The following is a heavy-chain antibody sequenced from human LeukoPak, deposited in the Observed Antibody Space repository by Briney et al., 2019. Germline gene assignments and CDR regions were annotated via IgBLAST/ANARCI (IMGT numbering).Heavy chain of an antibody. Sequence: GGSLRLSCAASGFTLSSYAMRWVRQAPGKGLEWVSVISGSGDSTYYADSVRGRFTISRDNSMNTLYLQMNSLRAEDTAVYYCARDLSSGTYGIFDIWGQGTMVTVSS. CDR2: ISGSGDST. D-gene: IGHD3-10*01. CDR3: ARDLSSGTYGIFDI. CDR1: GFTLSSYA. V-gene: IGHV3-23*01. J-gene: IGHJ3*02.